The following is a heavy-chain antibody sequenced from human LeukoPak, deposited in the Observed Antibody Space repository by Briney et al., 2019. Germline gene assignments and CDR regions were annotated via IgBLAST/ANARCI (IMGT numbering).Heavy chain of an antibody. CDR3: ARDLEGYCSGGSCYSFHYFDY. CDR1: GFTFDDYG. V-gene: IGHV3-20*04. Sequence: GGSLRLSCAASGFTFDDYGMSWVRQAPGKGLEWVSGINWNGGSTGYADSVKGRLTISRDNAKNSLYLQMNSLRAEDTALYYCARDLEGYCSGGSCYSFHYFDYWGQGTLATVSS. CDR2: INWNGGST. J-gene: IGHJ4*02. D-gene: IGHD2-15*01.